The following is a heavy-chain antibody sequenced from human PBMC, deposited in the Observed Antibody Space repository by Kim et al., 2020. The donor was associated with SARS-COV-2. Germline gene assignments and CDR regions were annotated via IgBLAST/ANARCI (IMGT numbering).Heavy chain of an antibody. Sequence: SETLSLTCTVSGGSITSISDYWGWVRQSPGKGLEWIGCIYYSGTTYYNPSLKSRSTISIDTSNNQFSLRLTSVTAADTAVHYCVRGTTGLTVAATYAFDVWGLGTKVTVSS. V-gene: IGHV4-39*01. CDR2: IYYSGTT. CDR3: VRGTTGLTVAATYAFDV. D-gene: IGHD2-15*01. CDR1: GGSITSISDY. J-gene: IGHJ3*01.